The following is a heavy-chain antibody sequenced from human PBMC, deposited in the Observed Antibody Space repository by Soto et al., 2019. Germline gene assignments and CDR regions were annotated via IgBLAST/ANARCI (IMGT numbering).Heavy chain of an antibody. CDR1: GFTFSSYG. D-gene: IGHD6-19*01. J-gene: IGHJ3*02. Sequence: SLRLSCAASGFTFSSYGMHWVRQAPGKGLEWVAVIWYDGSNKYYADSVKGRFTISRDNSKNTLYLQMNSLRAEDTAVYYCTASSGWYNAFDIWGQGTMVTVSS. CDR2: IWYDGSNK. CDR3: TASSGWYNAFDI. V-gene: IGHV3-33*01.